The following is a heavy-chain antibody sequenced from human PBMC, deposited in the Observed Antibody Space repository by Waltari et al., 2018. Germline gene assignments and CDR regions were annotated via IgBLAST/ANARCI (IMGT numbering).Heavy chain of an antibody. J-gene: IGHJ4*02. D-gene: IGHD1-7*01. V-gene: IGHV1-2*02. Sequence: HVQVVPPGAEVTRPGASLKVSCKASSSTFTGYYKHWVRQAPGQGLEWMGWINPNSGGTNYAQKFQGRVTMTRDTSISTAYMELSRLRSDDTAVYYCARGITGTTGDYFDYWGQGTLVTVSS. CDR3: ARGITGTTGDYFDY. CDR2: INPNSGGT. CDR1: SSTFTGYY.